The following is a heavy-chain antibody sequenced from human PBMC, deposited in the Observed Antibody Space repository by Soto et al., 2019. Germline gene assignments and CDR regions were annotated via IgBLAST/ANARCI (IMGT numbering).Heavy chain of an antibody. CDR1: GGTFSSYA. D-gene: IGHD3-22*01. CDR3: ARGPLITMRVVAYDY. CDR2: IIPIFGTA. V-gene: IGHV1-69*13. Sequence: ASVKVSCKASGGTFSSYAISWVRQAPGQGLEWMGGIIPIFGTANYAQKFQGRVTITADESTSTAYMELSSLRSEDTAVYYCARGPLITMRVVAYDYWGQGTLVTVSS. J-gene: IGHJ4*02.